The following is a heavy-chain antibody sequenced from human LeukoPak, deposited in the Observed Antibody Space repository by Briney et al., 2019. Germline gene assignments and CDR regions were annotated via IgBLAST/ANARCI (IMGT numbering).Heavy chain of an antibody. V-gene: IGHV1-24*01. Sequence: GASVKVSCKVSGNTLSELSMHWVRQAPGKGLEWMGGVDPEDDKNIHAQKFQGRVTMTEDTSTDTAYMELSNLRSEDTAVYYCATDHQWQLLGYWGQGTLVTVSS. CDR2: VDPEDDKN. J-gene: IGHJ4*02. D-gene: IGHD1-26*01. CDR3: ATDHQWQLLGY. CDR1: GNTLSELS.